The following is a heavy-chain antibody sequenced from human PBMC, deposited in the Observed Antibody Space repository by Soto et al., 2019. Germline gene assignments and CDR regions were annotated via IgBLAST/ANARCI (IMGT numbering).Heavy chain of an antibody. J-gene: IGHJ3*02. CDR1: GYTFTSYA. CDR3: ARDLGTVTQDAFDI. CDR2: INAGNGNT. D-gene: IGHD4-17*01. Sequence: ASVKVSCKASGYTFTSYAMHWVRQAPGQRLEWMGWINAGNGNTKYSQKFQGRVTITRDTSASTAYMELSSLRSEDTAVYYCARDLGTVTQDAFDIWGQGTMVIVSS. V-gene: IGHV1-3*01.